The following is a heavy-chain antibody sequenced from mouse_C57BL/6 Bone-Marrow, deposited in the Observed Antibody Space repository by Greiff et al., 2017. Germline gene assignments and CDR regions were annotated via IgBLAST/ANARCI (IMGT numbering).Heavy chain of an antibody. V-gene: IGHV1-5*01. CDR3: TSEGDSNYSWYFDV. CDR1: GYTFTSYW. D-gene: IGHD2-5*01. CDR2: IYPGNSDT. Sequence: VQLQQSGTVLARPGASVKMSCKTSGYTFTSYWMHWVKQRPGQGLEWIGAIYPGNSDTSYNQKFKGKAKLTAVTSASTAYMGLSSLTNEDSAVYYCTSEGDSNYSWYFDVWGTGTTVTVSS. J-gene: IGHJ1*03.